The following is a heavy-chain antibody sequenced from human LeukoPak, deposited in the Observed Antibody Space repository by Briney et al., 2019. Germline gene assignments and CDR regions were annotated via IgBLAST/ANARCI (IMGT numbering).Heavy chain of an antibody. CDR3: ARRRRDGYNFLWYFDL. V-gene: IGHV4-34*01. CDR1: GGSFSGYY. Sequence: SETLSLTCAVYGGSFSGYYWSWIRQPPGKGLEWIGEINHSGSTNYNPSLKSRVTISVDTSKNQFSLKLSSVTAADTAVYYCARRRRDGYNFLWYFDLWGRGTLVTVSS. J-gene: IGHJ2*01. D-gene: IGHD5-24*01. CDR2: INHSGST.